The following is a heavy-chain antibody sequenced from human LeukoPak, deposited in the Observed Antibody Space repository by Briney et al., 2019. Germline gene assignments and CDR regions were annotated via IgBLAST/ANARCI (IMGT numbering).Heavy chain of an antibody. J-gene: IGHJ3*02. CDR2: ISYDGSNK. V-gene: IGHV3-30*18. Sequence: GASLRLSCAASGFTFSYYGLHWVRQGPGKGLEWVAVISYDGSNKYYADSVRGRFTISRDNSKNTLYLQMNSLRAEDTAVYYCAKQCGGSDWFDAFDIWGQGTMVTVSS. CDR1: GFTFSYYG. CDR3: AKQCGGSDWFDAFDI. D-gene: IGHD6-19*01.